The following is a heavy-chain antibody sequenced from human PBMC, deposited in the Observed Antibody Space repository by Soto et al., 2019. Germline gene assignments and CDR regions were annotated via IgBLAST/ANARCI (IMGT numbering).Heavy chain of an antibody. CDR3: ARVGGFGATKMDY. Sequence: QVQLQESGPGLVKPSQTLSLTCTVSGGSISSGDYYWSWIRQPPGKGLEWIGYIYYSGSTYYNPSLNSRVTISVDTSKNQFSRKLSSVTAAAPAVSYWARVGGFGATKMDYWGQGTLVTVSS. J-gene: IGHJ4*02. CDR2: IYYSGST. D-gene: IGHD3-10*01. V-gene: IGHV4-30-4*01. CDR1: GGSISSGDYY.